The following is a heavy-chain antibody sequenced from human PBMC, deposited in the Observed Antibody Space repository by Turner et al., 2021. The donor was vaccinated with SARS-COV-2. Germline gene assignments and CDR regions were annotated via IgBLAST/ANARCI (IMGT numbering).Heavy chain of an antibody. Sequence: QVHLVQSGAGVKKPGASVKVSCKASDYTFTSHDLNWVRQATGQGLEWMGWMNTNSGNTGYAQKFQGRVTMNRNTSISTAFMNLSSLRAEDTAVYYCARGRVVVTAIHNGFDPWGQGTLVTVSS. V-gene: IGHV1-8*01. J-gene: IGHJ5*02. CDR2: MNTNSGNT. CDR3: ARGRVVVTAIHNGFDP. D-gene: IGHD2-21*02. CDR1: DYTFTSHD.